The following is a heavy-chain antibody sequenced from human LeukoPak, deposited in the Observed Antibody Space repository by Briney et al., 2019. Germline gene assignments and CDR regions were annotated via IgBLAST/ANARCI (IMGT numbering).Heavy chain of an antibody. CDR2: IKQDGSES. CDR3: ARDIRYGDYAGWFDP. J-gene: IGHJ5*02. Sequence: PGGSLRLSCAASGFTLSIYWMSWVRQAPGKGLEWVANIKQDGSESHYVDSVKGRFTISRDNAKNSLYLQMNSLRAEDAAVYYCARDIRYGDYAGWFDPWGLGTLVTVSS. CDR1: GFTLSIYW. V-gene: IGHV3-7*01. D-gene: IGHD4-17*01.